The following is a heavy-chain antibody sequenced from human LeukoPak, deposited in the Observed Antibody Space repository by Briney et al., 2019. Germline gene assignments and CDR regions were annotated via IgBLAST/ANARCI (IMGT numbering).Heavy chain of an antibody. J-gene: IGHJ3*02. D-gene: IGHD2-15*01. CDR2: INHSGST. V-gene: IGHV4-34*01. Sequence: SETLSLTCAVYGGSLSDYYWSWIRQPPGKGLEWIGEINHSGSTNYNPFLKSRVTTSVDTSKNQFSLKMTTVTAADTAVYYCARATREEAFDIWGQRTMVTVSS. CDR1: GGSLSDYY. CDR3: ARATREEAFDI.